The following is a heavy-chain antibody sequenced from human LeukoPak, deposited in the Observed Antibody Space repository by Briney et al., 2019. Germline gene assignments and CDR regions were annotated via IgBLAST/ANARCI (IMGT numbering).Heavy chain of an antibody. Sequence: SQTLSLTCAISGHTVSSNSAALNWIRQSPSRGLEWLGRTYFRSKWYNDYAESVKGRISINPDTSKNQSSLQLNSVNPEDTAVYYCANFYLDNWSQGSLVTVSS. J-gene: IGHJ4*02. CDR3: ANFYLDN. CDR2: TYFRSKWYN. CDR1: GHTVSSNSAA. D-gene: IGHD2/OR15-2a*01. V-gene: IGHV6-1*01.